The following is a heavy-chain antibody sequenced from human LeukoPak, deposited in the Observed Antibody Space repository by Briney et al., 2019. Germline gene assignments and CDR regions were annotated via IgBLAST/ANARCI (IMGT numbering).Heavy chain of an antibody. Sequence: GGSLRLSCAASGFAFSSYCMIWVRQAPGKGLEWVSYISLSSTTINYADSVKGRFTISRDNAKNSLFLQVNSLRDEDTAVYYCARVRGVTVTVAYFDLWGRGTLVTVSS. CDR2: ISLSSTTI. V-gene: IGHV3-48*02. J-gene: IGHJ2*01. CDR3: ARVRGVTVTVAYFDL. D-gene: IGHD3-10*01. CDR1: GFAFSSYC.